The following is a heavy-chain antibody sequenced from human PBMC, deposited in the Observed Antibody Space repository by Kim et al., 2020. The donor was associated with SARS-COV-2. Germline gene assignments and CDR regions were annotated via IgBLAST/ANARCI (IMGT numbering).Heavy chain of an antibody. CDR1: GFTVSSTY. CDR2: IQDGGAT. D-gene: IGHD2-21*01. Sequence: GGSLRLSCAASGFTVSSTYMNWLRQVPGKGLEWVSTIQDGGATLYADSVRGRFTISRDNSENKLLLEMKSLRAEDTALYYCATLQNGAFDHWGQGTLVAV. J-gene: IGHJ4*02. CDR3: ATLQNGAFDH. V-gene: IGHV3-53*01.